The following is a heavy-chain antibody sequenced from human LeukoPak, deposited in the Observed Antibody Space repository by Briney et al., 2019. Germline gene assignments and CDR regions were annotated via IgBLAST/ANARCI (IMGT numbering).Heavy chain of an antibody. Sequence: PSETLSLTCTVSGGSISSSSYYWGWIRQPPGKGLEWIGSIYYSGSTYYNPSLKNRVTISVDTSKNQFSLKLSSVTAADTAVYYCARESRTAAIRINWFDPWGQGTLVTVSS. CDR3: ARESRTAAIRINWFDP. V-gene: IGHV4-39*07. D-gene: IGHD2-2*02. J-gene: IGHJ5*02. CDR1: GGSISSSSYY. CDR2: IYYSGST.